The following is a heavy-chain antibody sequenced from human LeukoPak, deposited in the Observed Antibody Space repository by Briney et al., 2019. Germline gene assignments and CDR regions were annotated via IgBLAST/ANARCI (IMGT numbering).Heavy chain of an antibody. V-gene: IGHV3-7*01. D-gene: IGHD6-13*01. CDR1: GFTFSSYW. CDR2: IKQDGSEK. CDR3: AKDLMPRRRESWTPIPAAGPQPPEY. Sequence: GGSLRLSCAASGFTFSSYWMSWVRQAPGKGLEWVANIKQDGSEKYYVDSVKGRFTISRDNSKNTLYLQMNSLRADDTAVYYCAKDLMPRRRESWTPIPAAGPQPPEYWGQGTLVTVSS. J-gene: IGHJ4*02.